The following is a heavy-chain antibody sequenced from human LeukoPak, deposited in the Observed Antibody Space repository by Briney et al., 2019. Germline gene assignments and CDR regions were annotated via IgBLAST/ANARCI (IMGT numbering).Heavy chain of an antibody. D-gene: IGHD3-16*01. V-gene: IGHV4-39*07. CDR2: IYYSGST. CDR1: GRSLSSSSYY. Sequence: PAETLSLTCTVSGRSLSSSSYYWGWIRQPPGKGLEWIGSIYYSGSTYYPPSLKSRVTISVDTSKNHFSLKLSSVTAAVTAVYDGARDFGSSAVPITVFDPWGQGTLVTVSS. J-gene: IGHJ5*02. CDR3: ARDFGSSAVPITVFDP.